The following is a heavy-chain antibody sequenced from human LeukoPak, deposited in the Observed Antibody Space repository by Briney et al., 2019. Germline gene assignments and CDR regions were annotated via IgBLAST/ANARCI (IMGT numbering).Heavy chain of an antibody. CDR1: GYTFTSYG. Sequence: ASVKVSCKASGYTFTSYGISWVRQAPGQGLEWMGWISAYNGNTNYAQKLQGRVTMTTDTSTSTAYMELRSLRSDDTAVYYCARTAYYYDSSGLYYFDYWGQGTLVTVSS. CDR3: ARTAYYYDSSGLYYFDY. CDR2: ISAYNGNT. V-gene: IGHV1-18*01. J-gene: IGHJ4*02. D-gene: IGHD3-22*01.